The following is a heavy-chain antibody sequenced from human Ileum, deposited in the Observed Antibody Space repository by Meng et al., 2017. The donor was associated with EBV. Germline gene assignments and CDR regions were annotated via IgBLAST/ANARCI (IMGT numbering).Heavy chain of an antibody. D-gene: IGHD2-2*01. Sequence: QCLLGRSGQEAKKPGASGKVSCKASGYIFTSSAIHWVRQAPGQIVEWMGWVNAGNGDTKYSQNFQDRLTIARDTSANTAYMDLSSLRSEDTAVYYCARGHQTYHDYWGQGTLVTVSS. CDR3: ARGHQTYHDY. J-gene: IGHJ4*02. V-gene: IGHV1-3*01. CDR2: VNAGNGDT. CDR1: GYIFTSSA.